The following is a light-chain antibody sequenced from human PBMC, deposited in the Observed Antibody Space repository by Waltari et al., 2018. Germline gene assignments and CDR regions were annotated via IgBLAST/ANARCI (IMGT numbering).Light chain of an antibody. CDR2: DDS. V-gene: IGLV3-21*03. Sequence: SVLTQPPSVSVAPGKTARITCGGNNIGSKSAHWYQQEPDQAPVLVVFDDSDPPSGVPERFASSSAEKTASLTISSGEGGDEADYYCQVWDSRSDHVVFGRGTKLTVL. CDR3: QVWDSRSDHVV. CDR1: NIGSKS. J-gene: IGLJ2*01.